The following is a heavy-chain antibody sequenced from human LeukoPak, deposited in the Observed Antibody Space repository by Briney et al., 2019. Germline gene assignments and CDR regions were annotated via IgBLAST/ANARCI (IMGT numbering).Heavy chain of an antibody. CDR3: ARAAKYYYGSETYYFFDY. V-gene: IGHV3-30*04. CDR1: GFTFSSYA. D-gene: IGHD3-10*01. J-gene: IGHJ4*02. CDR2: ISYDGRNK. Sequence: GGSLRLSCTASGFTFSSYALHWVRQAPGKGLEWVAVISYDGRNKYYAVSVKGRFTVSRDNSKSTVYLQMNSLRAEDTAVYYCARAAKYYYGSETYYFFDYWGQGTLVTVSS.